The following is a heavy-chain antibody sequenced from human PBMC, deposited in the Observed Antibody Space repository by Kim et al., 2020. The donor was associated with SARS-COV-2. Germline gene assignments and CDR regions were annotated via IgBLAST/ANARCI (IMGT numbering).Heavy chain of an antibody. Sequence: SQTLSLTCAISGDSVSSNSATWNWIRQSPSRGLEWLGRTYYRSKWSNDYAASVKSRIIINPDTSKNQFSLQLTSMTPEDTAVYYCARRSGSERGGLDYWGQGTLVTVSS. V-gene: IGHV6-1*01. CDR2: TYYRSKWSN. D-gene: IGHD3-10*01. CDR1: GDSVSSNSAT. J-gene: IGHJ4*02. CDR3: ARRSGSERGGLDY.